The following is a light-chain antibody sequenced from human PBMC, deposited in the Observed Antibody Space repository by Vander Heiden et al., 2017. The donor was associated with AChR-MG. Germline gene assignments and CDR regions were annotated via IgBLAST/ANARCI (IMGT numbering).Light chain of an antibody. CDR1: QSLSSY. Sequence: EIVLSQSPATLSLSQGERATLSCRASQSLSSYLAWYQQEPGQAPRLLIYDASNRANGIPARFSGGGSGTDFTLTISGLEPENFTVYSGQRRMNGYTFGQGTKLDIK. J-gene: IGKJ2*01. V-gene: IGKV3-11*01. CDR3: QRRMNGYT. CDR2: DAS.